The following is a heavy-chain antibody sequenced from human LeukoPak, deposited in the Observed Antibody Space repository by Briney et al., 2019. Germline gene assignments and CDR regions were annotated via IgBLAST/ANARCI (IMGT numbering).Heavy chain of an antibody. CDR2: IGWDGDK. CDR1: GFSLRTSGMC. V-gene: IGHV2-70*20. Sequence: SAPALLKPTQTLTLTCSFSGFSLRTSGMCVSWVRQAPGKALEWLALIGWDGDKYYSTFLETRLTISKDTSKTQVVLTVTNVDPADTATYYCARFPGGHDYYYYYMDVWGKGTTVTVSS. D-gene: IGHD3-16*01. J-gene: IGHJ6*03. CDR3: ARFPGGHDYYYYYMDV.